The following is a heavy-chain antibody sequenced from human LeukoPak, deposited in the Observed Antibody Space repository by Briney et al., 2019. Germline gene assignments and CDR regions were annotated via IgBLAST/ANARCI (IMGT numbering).Heavy chain of an antibody. D-gene: IGHD3-10*01. CDR1: GGSFSGYY. J-gene: IGHJ4*02. V-gene: IGHV4-34*01. CDR2: INHSGST. Sequence: SETLSVTCAVYGGSFSGYYWSWIRQPPGKGLEWIGEINHSGSTNYNPSLKSRVTISVDTSKNQFSLKLSSVTAADTAVYYCARTRSALYYYGSGINYWGQGTLVTVSS. CDR3: ARTRSALYYYGSGINY.